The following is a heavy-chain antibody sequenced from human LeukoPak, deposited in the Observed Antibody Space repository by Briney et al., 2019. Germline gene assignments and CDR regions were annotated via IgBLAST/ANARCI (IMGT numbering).Heavy chain of an antibody. V-gene: IGHV3-53*01. CDR2: IYSGGST. CDR3: ARAIIPYYYYYGMDV. D-gene: IGHD1-14*01. CDR1: GFTFSSNY. J-gene: IGHJ6*02. Sequence: PGGSLRLSCAASGFTFSSNYMSWVRQAPGKGLEWVSVIYSGGSTYYADSVKGRFTISRDNSKNTLYLQMNSLRAEDTAVYYCARAIIPYYYYYGMDVWGQGTTVTVSS.